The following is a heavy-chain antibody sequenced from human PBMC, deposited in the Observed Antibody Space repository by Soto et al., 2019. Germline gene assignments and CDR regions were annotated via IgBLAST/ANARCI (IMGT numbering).Heavy chain of an antibody. CDR3: ARAGYCSGGSCYSLYYFDY. D-gene: IGHD2-15*01. CDR2: IYYSGST. CDR1: GGSISSGGYY. V-gene: IGHV4-31*03. Sequence: QVQLQESGPGLVKPSQTLSLTCTVSGGSISSGGYYWSWIRQHPGKGLEWIGYIYYSGSTHYNPSLKSRVTISVDTSKNQFSLKLSSVTAADTAVYYCARAGYCSGGSCYSLYYFDYWGQGTLVTVSS. J-gene: IGHJ4*02.